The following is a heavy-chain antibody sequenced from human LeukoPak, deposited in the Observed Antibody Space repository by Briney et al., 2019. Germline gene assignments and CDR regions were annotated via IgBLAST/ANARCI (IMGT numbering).Heavy chain of an antibody. CDR1: GDSMSGSY. D-gene: IGHD5-24*01. V-gene: IGHV4-59*12. CDR2: IYYSGSS. Sequence: SETLSLTCTVSGDSMSGSYWSWIRQPPGKGLEWIGYIYYSGSSYYNPSLRSRVTISVDTSKNHFSLKLSSVTAADTAVYYCARNRDGYNSFDYWGQGTLVTVSS. CDR3: ARNRDGYNSFDY. J-gene: IGHJ4*02.